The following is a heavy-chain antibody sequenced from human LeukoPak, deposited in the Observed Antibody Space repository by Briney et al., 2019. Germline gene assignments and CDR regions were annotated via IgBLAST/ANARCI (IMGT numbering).Heavy chain of an antibody. CDR3: ARVPHYYFGSGSYQFDS. V-gene: IGHV3-23*01. J-gene: IGHJ4*02. Sequence: PGGSLRLSCAASGFTFDDYAMHWVRQAPGKGLEWVSAISGSGGNTNYADSVKGRFTISRDNSKNTLYLQMNTLKAEDTALYYCARVPHYYFGSGSYQFDSWGQGTLVAVSS. CDR2: ISGSGGNT. CDR1: GFTFDDYA. D-gene: IGHD3-10*01.